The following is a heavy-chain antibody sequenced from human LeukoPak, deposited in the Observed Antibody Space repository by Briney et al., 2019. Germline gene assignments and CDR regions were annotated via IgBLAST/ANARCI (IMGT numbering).Heavy chain of an antibody. V-gene: IGHV3-30*02. Sequence: GGSLRLSCAASGFTFSSYGMHWVRQAPGKGLEWVAFIRYDGSNKYYADSVKGRFTISRDNSKNTLYLQMNSLRAEDTAVYYCAKVRERWELSILFDYWGQGTLVTVSS. CDR2: IRYDGSNK. D-gene: IGHD1-26*01. CDR3: AKVRERWELSILFDY. J-gene: IGHJ4*02. CDR1: GFTFSSYG.